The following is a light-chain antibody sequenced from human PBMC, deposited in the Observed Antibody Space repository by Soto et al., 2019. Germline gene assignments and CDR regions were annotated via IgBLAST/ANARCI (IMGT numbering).Light chain of an antibody. CDR1: SGDIGAYNY. J-gene: IGLJ3*02. V-gene: IGLV2-8*01. CDR2: EVN. CDR3: GAHAGSNTWV. Sequence: QSVLTQSPSASASPGQSVTISCTGSSGDIGAYNYVSWYQQHPGKAPTLIIYEVNKRPSGVPDRFSGSKSGITASLTVSGLQANDEADYYCGAHAGSNTWVFGGGTKVTVL.